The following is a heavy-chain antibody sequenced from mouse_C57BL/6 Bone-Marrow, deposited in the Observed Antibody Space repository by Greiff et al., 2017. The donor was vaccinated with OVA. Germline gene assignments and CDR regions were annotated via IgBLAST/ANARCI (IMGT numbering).Heavy chain of an antibody. D-gene: IGHD2-2*01. CDR2: ISDGGSYT. Sequence: EVMLVESGGGLVKPGGSLKLSCAASGFTFSSYAMSWVRQTPEKRLEWVATISDGGSYTYYPDNVKGRFTISRDNAKNNLYLQMSHLKSEDTAMYYCARDHMVTRFAYWGQGTLVTVSA. CDR1: GFTFSSYA. J-gene: IGHJ3*01. CDR3: ARDHMVTRFAY. V-gene: IGHV5-4*01.